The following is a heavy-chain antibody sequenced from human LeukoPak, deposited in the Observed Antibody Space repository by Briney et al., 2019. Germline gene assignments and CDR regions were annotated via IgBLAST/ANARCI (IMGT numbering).Heavy chain of an antibody. D-gene: IGHD2-15*01. CDR3: ARHSRYCSGGSCYSKGLDY. V-gene: IGHV3-30-3*01. Sequence: GRSLRLSCAASGFTFSSYAMHWVRQAPGKGLEWVAVISYDRSNKYYADSVKGRFTISRDNSKNTLYLQMNSLRAEDTAVYYCARHSRYCSGGSCYSKGLDYWGQGTLVTVSS. CDR2: ISYDRSNK. J-gene: IGHJ4*02. CDR1: GFTFSSYA.